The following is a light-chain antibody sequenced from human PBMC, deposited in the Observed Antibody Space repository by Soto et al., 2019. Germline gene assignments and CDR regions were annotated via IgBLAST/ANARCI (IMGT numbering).Light chain of an antibody. Sequence: QTVVTQPPSVSGAPGQRVTISCTGSSSNIGAGYDVHWYQQLPGTAPKLLIYGNSNRPSGVPDRFSGSKSGTSASLAITGLQAEDEADYYCQSYDSHNYVFGTGTKVTVL. CDR1: SSNIGAGYD. CDR2: GNS. V-gene: IGLV1-40*01. J-gene: IGLJ1*01. CDR3: QSYDSHNYV.